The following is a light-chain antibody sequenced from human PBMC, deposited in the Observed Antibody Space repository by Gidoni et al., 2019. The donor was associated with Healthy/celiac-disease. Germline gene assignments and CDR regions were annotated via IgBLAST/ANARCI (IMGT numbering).Light chain of an antibody. CDR1: SLSSYY. Sequence: SSQLTQDPAVSVALGQTVRITCQGDSLSSYYASWYQQKPGQAPVLVIYGKNNRPSGIPDRFSGSSSGNTASLAITGAQAEDEAVYYCNSRDSSGNHVVFGGGTKLTVL. CDR2: GKN. J-gene: IGLJ2*01. V-gene: IGLV3-19*01. CDR3: NSRDSSGNHVV.